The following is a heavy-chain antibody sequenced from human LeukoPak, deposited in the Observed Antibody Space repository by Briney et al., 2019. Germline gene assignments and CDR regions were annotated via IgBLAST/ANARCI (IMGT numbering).Heavy chain of an antibody. CDR1: GYSISSGYY. CDR3: AREVAQYYDFWSSYDQKTLFDY. J-gene: IGHJ4*02. CDR2: IYHSGST. Sequence: SETLSLTCTVSGYSISSGYYWGWIRQPPGKGLEWIGSIYHSGSTYYNPSPKSRVTISVDTSKNQFSLKLSSVTAANTAVYYCAREVAQYYDFWSSYDQKTLFDYCGQGTLVTVSS. D-gene: IGHD3-3*01. V-gene: IGHV4-38-2*02.